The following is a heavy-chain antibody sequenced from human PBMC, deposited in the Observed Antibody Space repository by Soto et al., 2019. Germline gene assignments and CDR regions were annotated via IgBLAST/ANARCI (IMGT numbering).Heavy chain of an antibody. CDR2: IYYSGST. CDR3: ARRGGGLGDEEHDASDI. V-gene: IGHV4-39*01. D-gene: IGHD2-21*01. Sequence: SETLSLTCTVSGGSISSSSYYWGWIRQPPGKGLEWIGSIYYSGSTYYNPSLKSRVTISVDTSKNQFSLKLSSVTAADTAVYYCARRGGGLGDEEHDASDIWGQGTRVNVAS. J-gene: IGHJ3*02. CDR1: GGSISSSSYY.